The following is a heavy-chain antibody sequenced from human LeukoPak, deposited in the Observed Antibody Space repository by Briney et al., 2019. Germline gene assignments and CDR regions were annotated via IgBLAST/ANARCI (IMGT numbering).Heavy chain of an antibody. CDR1: GFTFSSYG. J-gene: IGHJ4*02. Sequence: HPGGSLRLSCAASGFTFSSYGMHWVRQAPGKGLEWVAVIWYDGSNKYYADSVKGRFTISRDNSKNTLYLQMNSLRAEDTAVYYCARVRSSWFFDYWGRGTLVTVSS. D-gene: IGHD6-13*01. V-gene: IGHV3-33*01. CDR2: IWYDGSNK. CDR3: ARVRSSWFFDY.